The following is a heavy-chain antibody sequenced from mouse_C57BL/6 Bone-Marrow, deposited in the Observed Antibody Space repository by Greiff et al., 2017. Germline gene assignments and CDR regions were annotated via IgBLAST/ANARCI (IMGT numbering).Heavy chain of an antibody. CDR2: IDPETGGT. CDR1: GYTFTDYE. Sequence: QVQLQQSGAELVRPGASVTLSCKASGYTFTDYEMHWVKQTPVHGLEWIGAIDPETGGTAYNQKFKGKAILTADKSSSTAYMELRSLTSEDSAVYYCTRYYGSSYAVLSYWYFDVWGTGTTVT. CDR3: TRYYGSSYAVLSYWYFDV. V-gene: IGHV1-15*01. D-gene: IGHD1-1*01. J-gene: IGHJ1*03.